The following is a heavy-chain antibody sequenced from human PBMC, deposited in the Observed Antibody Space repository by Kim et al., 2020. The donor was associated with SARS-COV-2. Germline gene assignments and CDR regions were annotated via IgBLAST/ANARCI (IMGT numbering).Heavy chain of an antibody. Sequence: SETLSLTCTVSGGSISSYYWSWIRQPPGKGLEWIGDIYYSGSTNYNSSLKSRVTISVDTSKNQFSLKLSSVTAADTAVYYCARLSTIFGVVTLGALDYWGQGTLVTVPS. CDR1: GGSISSYY. V-gene: IGHV4-59*08. D-gene: IGHD3-3*01. J-gene: IGHJ4*02. CDR3: ARLSTIFGVVTLGALDY. CDR2: IYYSGST.